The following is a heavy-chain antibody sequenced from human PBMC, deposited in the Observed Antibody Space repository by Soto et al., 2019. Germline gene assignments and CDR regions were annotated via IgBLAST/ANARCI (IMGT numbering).Heavy chain of an antibody. CDR1: GGTCSSYW. V-gene: IGHV3-74*01. CDR3: AREKSGIAATGTQTYYGMDV. Sequence: PGGSLRLSCAASGGTCSSYWMHWVRQAPGKGLVWVSRIDSDGTTTSYADSVKGRFTISRDNAKNTLYVQMNSLRAEDTAVYYCAREKSGIAATGTQTYYGMDVWGQGTTVTVSS. CDR2: IDSDGTTT. D-gene: IGHD6-13*01. J-gene: IGHJ6*02.